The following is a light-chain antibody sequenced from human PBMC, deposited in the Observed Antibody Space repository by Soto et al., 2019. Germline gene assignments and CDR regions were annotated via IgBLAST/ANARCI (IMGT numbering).Light chain of an antibody. Sequence: EIVMTQSPATLSVSPGERATLSCRASQSVGSNLAWYQQKPGQAPRLLIYGASTRATGIPARFSGSGSGTEFTLTISSLQSEDFAVYYCQQYNNWPYTFGQGTKVEIK. CDR2: GAS. J-gene: IGKJ2*01. V-gene: IGKV3-15*01. CDR1: QSVGSN. CDR3: QQYNNWPYT.